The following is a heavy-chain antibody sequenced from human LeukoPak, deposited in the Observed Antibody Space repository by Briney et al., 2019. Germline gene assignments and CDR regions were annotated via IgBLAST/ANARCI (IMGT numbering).Heavy chain of an antibody. D-gene: IGHD3-9*01. CDR1: GISFRSYG. Sequence: GGSLRLSCAASGISFRSYGMHWVRQAPGKGLEWVTFIWYDASNKYYAESVKGRFTISRDNSRNTVFLQMNSLRAEDTAIYYCATDISSHYFGSWGQGTLVTVSS. V-gene: IGHV3-30*02. CDR3: ATDISSHYFGS. J-gene: IGHJ4*02. CDR2: IWYDASNK.